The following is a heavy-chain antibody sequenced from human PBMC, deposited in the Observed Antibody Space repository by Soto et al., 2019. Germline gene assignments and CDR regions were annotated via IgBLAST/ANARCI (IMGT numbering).Heavy chain of an antibody. Sequence: ASVKVSCKTSGYTFTSYGITWVRQAPGQGLEWMGWITTDKGKTTYAQKFQGRVTMTTDTSTSTAYMELSSLRSEDTAVYYCARARVFSGSYSPYYYGMDVWGQGTTVTVSS. J-gene: IGHJ6*02. CDR2: ITTDKGKT. D-gene: IGHD1-26*01. CDR3: ARARVFSGSYSPYYYGMDV. V-gene: IGHV1-18*01. CDR1: GYTFTSYG.